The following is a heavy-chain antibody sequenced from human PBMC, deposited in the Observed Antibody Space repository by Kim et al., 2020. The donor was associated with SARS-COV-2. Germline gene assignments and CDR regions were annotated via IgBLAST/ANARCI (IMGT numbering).Heavy chain of an antibody. V-gene: IGHV3-53*01. D-gene: IGHD2-2*01. J-gene: IGHJ4*02. Sequence: GGSLRLSCAASGFTVSSNYMSWVRQAPGKGLEWVSVIYSGGSTYYADSVKGRFTISRDNSKNTLYLQMNSLRAEDTAVYYCARGIRGGYCSSTSCYALDYWGQGTLVTVSS. CDR1: GFTVSSNY. CDR2: IYSGGST. CDR3: ARGIRGGYCSSTSCYALDY.